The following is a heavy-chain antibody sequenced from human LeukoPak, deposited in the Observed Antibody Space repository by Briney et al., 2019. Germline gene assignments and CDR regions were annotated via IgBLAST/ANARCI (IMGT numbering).Heavy chain of an antibody. V-gene: IGHV1-3*01. CDR1: GYTFTSYA. D-gene: IGHD2-2*01. J-gene: IGHJ4*02. CDR3: ARSGGTSSPIDY. CDR2: INAGNGNT. Sequence: ASVKVSRKASGYTFTSYAMHWVGQAPGQRLEWMGWINAGNGNTKYSQKFQGRVTITRDTSASTAYMELSSLRSEDTAVYYCARSGGTSSPIDYWGQGTLVTVSS.